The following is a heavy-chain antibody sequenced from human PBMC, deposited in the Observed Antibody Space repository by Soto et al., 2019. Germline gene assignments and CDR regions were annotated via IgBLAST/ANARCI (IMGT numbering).Heavy chain of an antibody. CDR3: ARGARDYYYFDY. CDR1: GFSFSSHW. J-gene: IGHJ4*02. CDR2: IDTDGRRA. Sequence: EVQLVESGGGLVQPGGSLRLSCEASGFSFSSHWMHWVRQAPGQGLVWVSRIDTDGRRADYADSVKGRFTISRYNAKNTAYLQLNCVGAEDPAVYYCARGARDYYYFDYWGQGTLVTVSS. V-gene: IGHV3-74*01. D-gene: IGHD4-17*01.